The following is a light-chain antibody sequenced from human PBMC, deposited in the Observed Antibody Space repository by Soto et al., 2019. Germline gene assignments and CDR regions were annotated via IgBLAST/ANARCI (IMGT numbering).Light chain of an antibody. CDR1: SSDIENYNP. CDR3: CSYVPSSIP. V-gene: IGLV2-23*01. CDR2: EGT. Sequence: QSVLTQPASVSGSPGQAITISCTGTSSDIENYNPVSWYQQHPGKAPKLIIYEGTKRPSGVSDRFSGSTSADTASLTISGLQAEDEADYYCCSYVPSSIPFGGGTKLTVL. J-gene: IGLJ2*01.